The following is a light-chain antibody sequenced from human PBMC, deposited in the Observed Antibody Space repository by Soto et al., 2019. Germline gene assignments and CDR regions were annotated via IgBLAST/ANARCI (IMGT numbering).Light chain of an antibody. CDR2: AAS. J-gene: IGKJ4*01. CDR1: QVISSR. CDR3: QQSNSFPLT. V-gene: IGKV1-12*01. Sequence: DIQMTQSPSSVSASVGERVTITCRASQVISSRLAWYQQKPGKAPNLLIYAASSLQSGVPSRFSGSGSWTDVSLTIGSLQPEDFATYYCQQSNSFPLTFGGGTKVEIK.